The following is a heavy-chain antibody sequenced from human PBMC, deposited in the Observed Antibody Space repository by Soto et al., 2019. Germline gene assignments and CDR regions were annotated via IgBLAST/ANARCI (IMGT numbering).Heavy chain of an antibody. D-gene: IGHD3-10*01. CDR2: TSYTGNT. Sequence: SETLSLTCIVSGGPITSYHWSWIRQFPGKGLEWIAYTSYTGNTNTNPSLQSRATISMDTSKNQLSLNLRSVTAADTAVYYCARARVDILREVVKYNMDVWGPGATVTVSS. CDR1: GGPITSYH. CDR3: ARARVDILREVVKYNMDV. J-gene: IGHJ6*03. V-gene: IGHV4-59*01.